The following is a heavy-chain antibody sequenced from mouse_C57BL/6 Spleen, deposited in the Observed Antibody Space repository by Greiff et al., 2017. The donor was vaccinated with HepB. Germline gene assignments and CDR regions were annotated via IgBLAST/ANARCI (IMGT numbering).Heavy chain of an antibody. J-gene: IGHJ1*03. CDR3: ARDLFTTVVAYWYFDV. V-gene: IGHV3-6*01. D-gene: IGHD1-1*01. CDR1: GYSITSGYY. Sequence: EVKLMESGPGLVKPSQSLSLTCSVTGYSITSGYYWNWIRQFPGNKLEWMGYISYDGSNNYNPSLKNRISITRDTSKNQFFLKLNSVTTEDTATYYCARDLFTTVVAYWYFDVWGTGTTVTVSS. CDR2: ISYDGSN.